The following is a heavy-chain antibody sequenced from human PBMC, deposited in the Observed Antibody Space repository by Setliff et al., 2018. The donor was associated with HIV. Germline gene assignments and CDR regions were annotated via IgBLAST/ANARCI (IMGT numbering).Heavy chain of an antibody. CDR3: AKDVLAQAFDY. V-gene: IGHV4-34*01. Sequence: SETLSLTCAVYGGSFNDYYWSGIRQPPGKCLEWIGYIYYTGSTYYNPSLKSRVTISVDTSKDQFSLKLSSVTPADTAVYYCAKDVLAQAFDYWGQGTLVTVSS. CDR2: IYYTGST. J-gene: IGHJ4*02. CDR1: GGSFNDYY.